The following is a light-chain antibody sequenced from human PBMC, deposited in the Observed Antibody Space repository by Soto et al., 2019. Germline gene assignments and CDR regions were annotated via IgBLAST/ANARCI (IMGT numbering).Light chain of an antibody. CDR2: DAS. J-gene: IGKJ2*01. Sequence: EIVLTQSPATLSLSPGERATLSCRASQSVSSHLAWYQQKPGQAPRLLIYDASNRATGIPARFSGSGSGTDFTLTISSLEPEDFALYYCQQRSSWPPGYTFGQGTKLESK. V-gene: IGKV3-11*01. CDR1: QSVSSH. CDR3: QQRSSWPPGYT.